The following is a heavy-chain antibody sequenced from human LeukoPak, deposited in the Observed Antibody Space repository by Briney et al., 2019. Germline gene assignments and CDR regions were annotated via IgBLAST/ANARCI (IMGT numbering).Heavy chain of an antibody. CDR3: ASSGNPGYYYYYYMDV. V-gene: IGHV1-69*05. Sequence: SVKVSCKASGGTFSSYAINWVRQAPGQGLEWMGGIIPIFGSANYAQKFQGRVTITTDESTSTAYMELSSLRSEDTAVYYCASSGNPGYYYYYYMDVWGKGTTVTVSS. J-gene: IGHJ6*03. CDR2: IIPIFGSA. CDR1: GGTFSSYA.